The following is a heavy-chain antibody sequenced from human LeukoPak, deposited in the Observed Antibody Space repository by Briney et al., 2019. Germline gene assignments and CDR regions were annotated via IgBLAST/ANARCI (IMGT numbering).Heavy chain of an antibody. CDR2: INHSGST. Sequence: SETLSLTCAVYGGSFSGYYWSRIRQPPGKGLEWIGEINHSGSTNYNPSLKSRVTISVDTSKNQFSLKLSSVTAADTAVYYCARLYRGAGAAIAAHLDYWGQGTLVTVSS. D-gene: IGHD6-6*01. CDR3: ARLYRGAGAAIAAHLDY. J-gene: IGHJ4*02. V-gene: IGHV4-34*01. CDR1: GGSFSGYY.